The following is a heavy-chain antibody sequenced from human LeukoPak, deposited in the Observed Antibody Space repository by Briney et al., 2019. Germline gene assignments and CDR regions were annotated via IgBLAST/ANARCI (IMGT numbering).Heavy chain of an antibody. Sequence: ASVKVSCKASGYTFTSYDINWVRQATGQGLEWTGWMNPNSGNTGYAQKFQGRVTMTRNTSISTAYMELSSLRSEDTAVYYCARGPISRGRWLQRRLDYWGQGTLVTVSS. CDR1: GYTFTSYD. V-gene: IGHV1-8*01. CDR3: ARGPISRGRWLQRRLDY. D-gene: IGHD5-24*01. CDR2: MNPNSGNT. J-gene: IGHJ4*02.